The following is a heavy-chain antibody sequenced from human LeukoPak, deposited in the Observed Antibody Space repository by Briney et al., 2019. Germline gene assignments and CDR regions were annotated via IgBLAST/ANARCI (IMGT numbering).Heavy chain of an antibody. Sequence: SETLSLTCAVYGGSFSGYYWSWIRQPPGKGLEWIGEINHSGSTNYSPSLKSRVTISVDTSKNQFSLKLSSVTAADTAVYYCARGRNDFWSAHPNRFDPWGQGTLVTVSS. CDR1: GGSFSGYY. CDR2: INHSGST. V-gene: IGHV4-34*01. CDR3: ARGRNDFWSAHPNRFDP. D-gene: IGHD3-3*01. J-gene: IGHJ5*02.